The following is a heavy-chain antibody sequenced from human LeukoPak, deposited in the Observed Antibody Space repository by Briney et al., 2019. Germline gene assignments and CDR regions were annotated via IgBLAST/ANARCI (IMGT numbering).Heavy chain of an antibody. D-gene: IGHD2-15*01. J-gene: IGHJ5*02. CDR3: ARDDRSAGSCYLKWFDP. V-gene: IGHV3-33*01. CDR1: GFSFTTYG. Sequence: PGKSLRLSCAASGFSFTTYGFHWVRQAPGKGLEWVAVIWYDGSKQYYADSVKGRYTFSRDDSQNMLYLQMNSLRAEDTAIYYCARDDRSAGSCYLKWFDPWGQGTLVTVSS. CDR2: IWYDGSKQ.